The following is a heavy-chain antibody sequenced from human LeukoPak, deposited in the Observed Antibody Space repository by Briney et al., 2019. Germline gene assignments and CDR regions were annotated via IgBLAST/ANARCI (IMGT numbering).Heavy chain of an antibody. Sequence: GGSLRLSCAASGFTVSSNYMSWVRQAPGKGLEWVSAISGSGGSTYYADSVKGRFTISRDNSKNTLYLQMNSLRAEDTAVYYCAKYGSSFDYWGQGTLVTVSS. V-gene: IGHV3-23*01. CDR3: AKYGSSFDY. D-gene: IGHD1-26*01. J-gene: IGHJ4*02. CDR2: ISGSGGST. CDR1: GFTVSSNY.